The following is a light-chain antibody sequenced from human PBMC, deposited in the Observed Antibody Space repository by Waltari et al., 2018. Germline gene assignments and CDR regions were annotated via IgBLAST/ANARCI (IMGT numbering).Light chain of an antibody. CDR2: KAS. V-gene: IGKV1-5*03. Sequence: DIQMTQSPSTLPASLGERVTITCRARQSISSWLAWYQQKPGKAPKLLIYKASSLESGVPSRFSGSGSGTEFTLTISSLQPDDFATYYCQQYNSYAWTFGQGTKVEIK. J-gene: IGKJ1*01. CDR3: QQYNSYAWT. CDR1: QSISSW.